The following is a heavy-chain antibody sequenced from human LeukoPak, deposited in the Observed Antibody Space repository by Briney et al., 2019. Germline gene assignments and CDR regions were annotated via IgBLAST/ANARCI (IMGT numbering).Heavy chain of an antibody. CDR3: AAGEPYVY. CDR1: GFTFTSYG. J-gene: IGHJ4*02. Sequence: PGRSLRLSCAASGFTFTSYGMHWVRQAPGKGLEWVAIIWYDGSNKYYADSVKGRFTVSRDNSKNTLYLQMNSLRAEDTAVYYCAAGEPYVYWGQGTLVTVSS. D-gene: IGHD1-14*01. CDR2: IWYDGSNK. V-gene: IGHV3-33*01.